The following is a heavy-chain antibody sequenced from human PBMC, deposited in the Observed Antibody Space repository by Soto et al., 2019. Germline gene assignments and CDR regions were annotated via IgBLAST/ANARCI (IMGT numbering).Heavy chain of an antibody. CDR2: ISSSGSAT. J-gene: IGHJ4*02. D-gene: IGHD3-16*01. CDR1: GFSFSDYF. Sequence: PGGSLRLSCAVSGFSFSDYFISWIRQVPGKGLEWVAYISSSGSATFYADSVKGRFTISRDNAKDSLYLQMNSVRAGDTAVYFCARTRFHYALWWGQGTQVTVSS. CDR3: ARTRFHYALW. V-gene: IGHV3-11*01.